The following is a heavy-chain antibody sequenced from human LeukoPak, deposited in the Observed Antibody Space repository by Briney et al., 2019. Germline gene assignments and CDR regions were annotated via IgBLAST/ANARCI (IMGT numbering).Heavy chain of an antibody. CDR3: AKDKRAAYYYDSSGWNWFDP. V-gene: IGHV3-9*01. D-gene: IGHD3-22*01. CDR1: GFTFDDYA. J-gene: IGHJ5*02. Sequence: GGSLRLSCAASGFTFDDYAMPWVRHALGKGLEWVSGISWNSGSIGYADSVKGRFTISRDNAKNSLYLQMNSLRAEDTALYYCAKDKRAAYYYDSSGWNWFDPWGQGTLVTVSS. CDR2: ISWNSGSI.